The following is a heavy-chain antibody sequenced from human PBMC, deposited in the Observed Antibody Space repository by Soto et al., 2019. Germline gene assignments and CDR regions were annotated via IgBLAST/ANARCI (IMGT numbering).Heavy chain of an antibody. Sequence: QVQLQESGPGLVKPSGTLSLTCAVSGGSISSSNWWSWVRQPPGKGLEWIGEIYHSGSTNYNPSLKGRVTISVDKSENQFSLKLSSVTAADTAVYYCALDSSSSHGGLYYYAMDVWGQGTTVTVSS. V-gene: IGHV4-4*02. D-gene: IGHD6-6*01. CDR3: ALDSSSSHGGLYYYAMDV. CDR2: IYHSGST. CDR1: GGSISSSNW. J-gene: IGHJ6*02.